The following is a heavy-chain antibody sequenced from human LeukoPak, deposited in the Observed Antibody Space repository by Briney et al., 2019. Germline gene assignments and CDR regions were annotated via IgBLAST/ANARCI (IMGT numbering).Heavy chain of an antibody. Sequence: GGSLRLSCAASGFTFSSYGIHWVRQAPGKGLEWVAVISYDGSNKYYADSVKGRFTISRDNSKNTLYLQMNSLRAEDTAVYYCAKDRTANYGDYYFDYWGQGTLVTVSS. CDR2: ISYDGSNK. CDR1: GFTFSSYG. D-gene: IGHD4-17*01. J-gene: IGHJ4*02. CDR3: AKDRTANYGDYYFDY. V-gene: IGHV3-30*18.